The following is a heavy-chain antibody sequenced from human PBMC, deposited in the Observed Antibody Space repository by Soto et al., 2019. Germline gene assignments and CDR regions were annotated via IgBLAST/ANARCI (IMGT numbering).Heavy chain of an antibody. CDR2: ISGSGGTT. D-gene: IGHD6-19*01. CDR3: ARVEAVAGAFDY. J-gene: IGHJ4*02. V-gene: IGHV3-23*01. Sequence: EVQLLESGGGLVQPEGSLRLSCAASGFTFSSYAMSWVRQAPGKGLEWVSGISGSGGTTYYADSVKGRFTISRDNSKNTLYLQMNSLRAEDTAVYYCARVEAVAGAFDYWGQGTLVTVSS. CDR1: GFTFSSYA.